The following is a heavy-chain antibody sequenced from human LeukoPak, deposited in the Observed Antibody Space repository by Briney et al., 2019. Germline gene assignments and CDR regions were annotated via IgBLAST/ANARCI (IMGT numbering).Heavy chain of an antibody. V-gene: IGHV4-39*01. D-gene: IGHD4-17*01. CDR3: ARQGYADFSPRPFDY. J-gene: IGHJ4*02. CDR1: GGSISNSGYY. Sequence: SETLSLTCTVSGGSISNSGYYWGWIRQPPGKGLEWIGSVYYSGKTNYNPSLKNRVTISVDTSKNQFSLKLRSVTAADTAVFYCARQGYADFSPRPFDYWGQGTLVTVSS. CDR2: VYYSGKT.